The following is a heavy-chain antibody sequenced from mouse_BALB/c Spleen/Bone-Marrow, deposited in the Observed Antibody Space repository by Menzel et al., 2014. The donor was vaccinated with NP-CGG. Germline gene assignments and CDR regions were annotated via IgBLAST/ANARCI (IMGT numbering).Heavy chain of an antibody. Sequence: EVKLMESGGGLVQPGGSRKLSCAASGFTFSSFGMHWVRQAPEKGLEWVAYISSGSSTIYYADTVKGRFTISRDNPKNTLFLQMNRLRSKDTAMYYCTRKGALITHYYAMDYWGQGTSVTVSS. D-gene: IGHD2-4*01. CDR3: TRKGALITHYYAMDY. V-gene: IGHV5-17*02. CDR1: GFTFSSFG. J-gene: IGHJ4*01. CDR2: ISSGSSTI.